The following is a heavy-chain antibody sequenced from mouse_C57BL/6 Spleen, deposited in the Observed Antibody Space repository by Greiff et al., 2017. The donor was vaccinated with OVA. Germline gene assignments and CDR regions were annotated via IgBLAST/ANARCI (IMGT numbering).Heavy chain of an antibody. J-gene: IGHJ4*01. CDR1: GYSITSGYD. CDR3: ARDLGWSYAMDY. CDR2: ISYSGST. Sequence: EVQLQQSGPGMVKPSQSLSLTCTVTGYSITSGYDWHWIRHFPGNKLEWMGYISYSGSTNYNPSLKSRISITHDTSKNHFFLKLNSVTTEDTATYYCARDLGWSYAMDYWGQGTSVTVSS. V-gene: IGHV3-1*01. D-gene: IGHD2-3*01.